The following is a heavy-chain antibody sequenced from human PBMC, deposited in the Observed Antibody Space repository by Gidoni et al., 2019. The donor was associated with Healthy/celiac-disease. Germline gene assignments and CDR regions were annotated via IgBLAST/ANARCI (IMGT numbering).Heavy chain of an antibody. D-gene: IGHD7-27*01. J-gene: IGHJ2*01. CDR1: GGSLSSSSYY. Sequence: QLQLQESGPGLVKPSETLSLTCTVSGGSLSSSSYYWGWIRQPPGKGLEWSGSIHYSGSTYYNPSLKSRVTISVDTSKNQFSLKLSSVTAADTAVYYCARRRATGADWYFDLWGRGTLVTVSS. CDR2: IHYSGST. V-gene: IGHV4-39*01. CDR3: ARRRATGADWYFDL.